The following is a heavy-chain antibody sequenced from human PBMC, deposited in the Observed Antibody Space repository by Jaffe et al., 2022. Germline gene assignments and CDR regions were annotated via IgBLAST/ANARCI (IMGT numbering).Heavy chain of an antibody. Sequence: QVQLQESGPGLVKPSETLSLTCAVSGYSISSGYYWGWIRQPPGKGLEWIGSIYHSGSTYYNPSLKSRVTISVDTSKNQFSLKLSSVTAADTAVYYCASRGKYSSGWYLWYFDLWGRGTLVTVSS. CDR1: GYSISSGYY. CDR2: IYHSGST. V-gene: IGHV4-38-2*01. J-gene: IGHJ2*01. CDR3: ASRGKYSSGWYLWYFDL. D-gene: IGHD6-19*01.